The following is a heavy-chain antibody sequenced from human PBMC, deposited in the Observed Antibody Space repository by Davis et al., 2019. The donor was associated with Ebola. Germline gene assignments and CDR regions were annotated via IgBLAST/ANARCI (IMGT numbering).Heavy chain of an antibody. Sequence: GGSLRLSCAASGFSFSNYDMHWVRQAPGKGLEWVAVISYDGSNKYYADSVKGRFTVSRDNSKYTLYLQMNSLRREDSAMYYCAKETTATTDFDYWGQGTLVTVPS. CDR1: GFSFSNYD. J-gene: IGHJ4*02. CDR2: ISYDGSNK. D-gene: IGHD4-17*01. V-gene: IGHV3-30*18. CDR3: AKETTATTDFDY.